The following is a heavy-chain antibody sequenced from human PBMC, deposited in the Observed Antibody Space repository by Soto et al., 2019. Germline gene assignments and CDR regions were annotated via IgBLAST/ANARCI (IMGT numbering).Heavy chain of an antibody. V-gene: IGHV4-30-4*01. J-gene: IGHJ3*02. D-gene: IGHD3-22*01. CDR2: IYYSGST. Sequence: PSETLSLTCTVSGGSISSGDYYWSWIRQPPGKGLEWIGYIYYSGSTYYNPSLKSRVTISVDTSKNQFSLKLSSVTAADTAVYYCARAPYYYDSSDYSRRGAFDIWGQGTMVTVSS. CDR1: GGSISSGDYY. CDR3: ARAPYYYDSSDYSRRGAFDI.